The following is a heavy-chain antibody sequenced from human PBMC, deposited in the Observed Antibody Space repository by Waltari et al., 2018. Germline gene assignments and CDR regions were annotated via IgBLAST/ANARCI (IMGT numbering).Heavy chain of an antibody. J-gene: IGHJ6*02. D-gene: IGHD3-16*01. Sequence: EVQLVESGGDLIQPGGSLRFSCAVSGLTFRIYSMNWVRQVPGKGLEWVSYISSTSGSMYYADSVKGRFTISRDNTRKSVYLQMNSLRVEDSAVYYCASGQDGTSFVLSFWGQGTKVTVSS. CDR2: ISSTSGSM. CDR3: ASGQDGTSFVLSF. CDR1: GLTFRIYS. V-gene: IGHV3-48*01.